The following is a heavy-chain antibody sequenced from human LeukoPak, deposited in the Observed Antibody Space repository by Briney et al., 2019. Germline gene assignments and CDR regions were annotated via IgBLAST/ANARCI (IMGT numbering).Heavy chain of an antibody. V-gene: IGHV3-23*01. CDR2: VSGSGGVT. CDR3: ATFLAVIAARDSLYFQH. J-gene: IGHJ1*01. D-gene: IGHD6-6*01. Sequence: PGGSLRLSCGASGFTFSKYAMSWVRQAPGKGLKWVSGVSGSGGVTYYADSVKGRFTISRDNSKNTLHLQMNSLRAEDTAVYYCATFLAVIAARDSLYFQHWGQGTLVSVSS. CDR1: GFTFSKYA.